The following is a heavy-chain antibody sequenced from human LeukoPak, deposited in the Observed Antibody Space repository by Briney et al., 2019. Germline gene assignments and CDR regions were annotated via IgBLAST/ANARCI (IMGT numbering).Heavy chain of an antibody. V-gene: IGHV3-23*01. Sequence: PGGSLRLSCVASGFTFGTDWMNWVRQAPGKGLEWVSGISGSGGSTYYADSVKGRFTISRDNSKNTLYLQMNSLRAEDTAVYYCAKGEQLEDFDYWGQGTLVTVSS. D-gene: IGHD1-1*01. J-gene: IGHJ4*02. CDR3: AKGEQLEDFDY. CDR2: ISGSGGST. CDR1: GFTFGTDW.